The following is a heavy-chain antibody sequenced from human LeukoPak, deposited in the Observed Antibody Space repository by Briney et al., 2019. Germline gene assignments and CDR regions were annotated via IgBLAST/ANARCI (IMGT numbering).Heavy chain of an antibody. CDR1: GFTFDDYA. Sequence: GGSLRLSCAASGFTFDDYAMHWVRQAPGKGLEWVSGISWNSGSIGYADSVKGRFTISRGNAKNSLYLQMNSLRAEDTALYYCAKALGQLVSGFDPWGQGTLVTVSS. D-gene: IGHD6-6*01. CDR2: ISWNSGSI. CDR3: AKALGQLVSGFDP. J-gene: IGHJ5*02. V-gene: IGHV3-9*01.